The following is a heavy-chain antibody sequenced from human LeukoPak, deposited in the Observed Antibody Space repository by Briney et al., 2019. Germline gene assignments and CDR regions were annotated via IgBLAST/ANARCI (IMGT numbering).Heavy chain of an antibody. D-gene: IGHD4-17*01. CDR2: IRSDASSI. V-gene: IGHV3-21*04. J-gene: IGHJ4*02. CDR1: GFTFSRYS. CDR3: ARIGRDYGDYFDY. Sequence: GGSLRLSCVGSGFTFSRYSMNWVRQAPGKGPEWVSSIRSDASSIYYADSVKGRFTISRDNARNSLYLQMSSLRAEDTAVYYCARIGRDYGDYFDYWGQGTLVTVSS.